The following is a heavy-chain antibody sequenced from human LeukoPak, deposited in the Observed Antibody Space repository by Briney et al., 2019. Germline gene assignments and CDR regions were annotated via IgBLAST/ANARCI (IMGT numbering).Heavy chain of an antibody. D-gene: IGHD6-19*01. V-gene: IGHV3-30*04. J-gene: IGHJ4*02. CDR1: GFTFSTYA. Sequence: GGSLRLSCAASGFTFSTYAMHWVRQAPGKGLEWVAVISYDGSSKYYADSVKGRFTISRDNSKNTLYLQMNSLRAEDTAVYYCARDLGYSSGPNYWGQGTRVTVSS. CDR3: ARDLGYSSGPNY. CDR2: ISYDGSSK.